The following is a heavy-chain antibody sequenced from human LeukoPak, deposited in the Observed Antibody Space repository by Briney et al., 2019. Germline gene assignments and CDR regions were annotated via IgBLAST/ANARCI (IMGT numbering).Heavy chain of an antibody. CDR2: INSNGGST. CDR3: VKDRAGYYGSGSLFDY. D-gene: IGHD3-10*01. CDR1: GFTFSSYI. Sequence: TGGSLRLSCSASGFTFSSYIMHWARQAPGKGLEYVSAINSNGGSTYYADSVKGRLIISRDNSKNTLYLQMSSLRAEDTAVYYCVKDRAGYYGSGSLFDYWGQGTLVTVSS. V-gene: IGHV3-64D*06. J-gene: IGHJ4*02.